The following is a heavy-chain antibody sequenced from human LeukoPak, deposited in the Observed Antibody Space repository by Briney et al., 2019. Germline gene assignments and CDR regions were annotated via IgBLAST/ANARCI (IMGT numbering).Heavy chain of an antibody. CDR3: ARRKYSYDSSGYYYDY. CDR2: IYPGDSDT. J-gene: IGHJ4*02. D-gene: IGHD3-22*01. Sequence: GEALKISCKGSGYSFTSYWIGWVRQRPGKGLEWKVIIYPGDSDTRYSPSFQGQVTISADKPISTAYLQWSSLKASATAMYYCARRKYSYDSSGYYYDYWGQGTLVTVS. V-gene: IGHV5-51*01. CDR1: GYSFTSYW.